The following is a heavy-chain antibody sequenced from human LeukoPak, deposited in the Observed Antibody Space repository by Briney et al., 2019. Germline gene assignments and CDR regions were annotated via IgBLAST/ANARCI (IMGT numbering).Heavy chain of an antibody. CDR2: VYSGGNT. CDR1: GFTVSSNY. CDR3: ARDSIAVAGRGY. Sequence: GGSLRLSCAASGFTVSSNYMSWVRQTPGKGLEWVSVVYSGGNTYYADSVKGRFTISRDNSKNTLYLQMNSLRAEDTAVYYCARDSIAVAGRGYWGQGTLVTVSS. J-gene: IGHJ4*02. D-gene: IGHD6-19*01. V-gene: IGHV3-53*01.